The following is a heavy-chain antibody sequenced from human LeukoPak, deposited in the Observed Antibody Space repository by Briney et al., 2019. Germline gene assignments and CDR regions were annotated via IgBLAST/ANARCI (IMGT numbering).Heavy chain of an antibody. D-gene: IGHD3/OR15-3a*01. J-gene: IGHJ3*02. V-gene: IGHV3-21*01. CDR2: ISSSSIYI. CDR3: ATAKPPGDLWTGYYYTSAAFDI. Sequence: GGSLRLSCAPSGFTSSSYSMNWVRQGPGRRRERVSSISSSSIYIYYADSVKGRFTISRDNAKNSLYLQMNGLRAEDTAVYYCATAKPPGDLWTGYYYTSAAFDIWGHGTMVTVSS. CDR1: GFTSSSYS.